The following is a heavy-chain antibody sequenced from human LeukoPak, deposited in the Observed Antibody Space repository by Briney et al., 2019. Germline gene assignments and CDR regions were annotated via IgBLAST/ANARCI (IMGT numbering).Heavy chain of an antibody. J-gene: IGHJ4*02. Sequence: GGSLRLSCAASGFTFSSYSMNWVRQAPGKGLEWVSLISWNGDITYYADSVQGRFTISRDNNKNSLYLQMNRLRAEDTALYYCAKDAELDYWGQGTLVTVST. CDR1: GFTFSSYS. V-gene: IGHV3-43*01. CDR2: ISWNGDIT. CDR3: AKDAELDY.